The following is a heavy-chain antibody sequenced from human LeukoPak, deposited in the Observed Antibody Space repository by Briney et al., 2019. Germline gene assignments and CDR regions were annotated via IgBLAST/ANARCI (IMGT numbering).Heavy chain of an antibody. CDR3: AGGAAAGHDPGGWFDP. D-gene: IGHD6-13*01. V-gene: IGHV4-39*07. CDR1: GGSISSGGYY. Sequence: SETLSLTCTVSGGSISSGGYYWSWIRQPPGKGLEWIGEINHSGSTNYNPSLKSRVTISVDTSKNQFSLKLSSVTAADTAVYYCAGGAAAGHDPGGWFDPWGQGTLVTVSS. CDR2: INHSGST. J-gene: IGHJ5*02.